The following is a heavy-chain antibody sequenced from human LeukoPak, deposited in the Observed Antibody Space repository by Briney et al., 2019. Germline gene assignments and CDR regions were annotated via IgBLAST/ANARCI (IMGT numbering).Heavy chain of an antibody. Sequence: SETLSLTCTVSGGSISSYYWTWIRQPPGKGLEWIGYIHDSGSTNYNPSLTSRVTISVDTSKNQFSLKLSSVTAADTAVYYCARAYSRTLPAKDWGQGSLVTVSS. J-gene: IGHJ4*02. CDR2: IHDSGST. CDR3: ARAYSRTLPAKD. V-gene: IGHV4-59*01. CDR1: GGSISSYY. D-gene: IGHD1-26*01.